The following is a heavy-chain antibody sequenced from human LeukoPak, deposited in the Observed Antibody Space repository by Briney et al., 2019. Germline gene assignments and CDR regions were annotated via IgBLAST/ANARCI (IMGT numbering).Heavy chain of an antibody. V-gene: IGHV4-59*01. J-gene: IGHJ4*02. CDR3: ARGTTPLDH. D-gene: IGHD1-7*01. CDR1: AGSISSYY. CDR2: IYYSGST. Sequence: SETLSLTGTVSAGSISSYYWSWIRQPPGKGLEWIGYIYYSGSTNYNPSLKSRVTMSVDTSKNQFSLKLSSVTAADTAVYYCARGTTPLDHWGQGALVTVSS.